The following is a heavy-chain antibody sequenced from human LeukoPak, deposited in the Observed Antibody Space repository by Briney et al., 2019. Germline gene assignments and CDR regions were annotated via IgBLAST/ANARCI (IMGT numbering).Heavy chain of an antibody. CDR2: SIPLFGTV. CDR1: ADSFNNYA. CDR3: ARGGRPLGYFYMDV. V-gene: IGHV1-69*05. J-gene: IGHJ6*03. Sequence: SVKVSCKTSADSFNNYAFNWVRQAPGQGPEWMGGSIPLFGTVKAAQKFQGRFTITTDESTSTAYMELSSLTSEDTAVYYCARGGRPLGYFYMDVWGKGTTVTVS.